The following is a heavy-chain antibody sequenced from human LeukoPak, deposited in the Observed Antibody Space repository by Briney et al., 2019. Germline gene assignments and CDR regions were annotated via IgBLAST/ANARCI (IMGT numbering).Heavy chain of an antibody. CDR1: GYTFTSYA. V-gene: IGHV1-18*01. CDR2: ISTYSGNT. Sequence: ASVKVSCKPSGYTFTSYAISSLRQAPGQGIEWMGWISTYSGNTNYAQKLQGRITMTIETSTSTAYMELRSLRSDDTAVYYCARGGSRVVTYGNFDYWGQGTLVTVSS. D-gene: IGHD2-21*02. CDR3: ARGGSRVVTYGNFDY. J-gene: IGHJ4*02.